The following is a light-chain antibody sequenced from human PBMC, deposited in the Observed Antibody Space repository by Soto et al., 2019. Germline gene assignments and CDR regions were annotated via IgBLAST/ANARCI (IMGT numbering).Light chain of an antibody. CDR3: QHGYSTPLT. CDR1: QSISTY. Sequence: DIQMTQSPSSLSASVGDRVTITCRASQSISTYLHCYQQKPGKAPNLLIYAASTLQSGVPSRFSGSGSGTDFTLTISSLQPEDFATYFCQHGYSTPLTFGGGTKVDI. V-gene: IGKV1-39*01. J-gene: IGKJ4*01. CDR2: AAS.